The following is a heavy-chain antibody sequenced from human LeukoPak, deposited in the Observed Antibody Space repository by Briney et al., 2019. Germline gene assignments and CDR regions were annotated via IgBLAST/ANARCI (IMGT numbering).Heavy chain of an antibody. Sequence: GGSLRLSCAASGFTFDNCAMSWVRQAPGEGLEWVANIKQDGSEKYYVDSVKGRFTISRDNAENSLYLQMNSLRAEDTAVYYCARVEAGYDILTGYYYFDYWGQGTLVTVSS. D-gene: IGHD3-9*01. J-gene: IGHJ4*02. CDR2: IKQDGSEK. CDR3: ARVEAGYDILTGYYYFDY. V-gene: IGHV3-7*01. CDR1: GFTFDNCA.